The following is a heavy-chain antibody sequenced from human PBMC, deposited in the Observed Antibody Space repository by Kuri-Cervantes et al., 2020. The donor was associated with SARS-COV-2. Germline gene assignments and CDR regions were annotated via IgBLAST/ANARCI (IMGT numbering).Heavy chain of an antibody. Sequence: GESLKISCRGSGYSFTSYWIAWVRQLPGKGLEWMGIIYPGDPDIRYSPSFQGQVTISADKSISTAYLQWSSLKASDTAMYYCARILSSYDSWSGYDAFDTWGQATMATVSS. D-gene: IGHD3-3*01. V-gene: IGHV5-51*01. CDR2: IYPGDPDI. J-gene: IGHJ3*02. CDR1: GYSFTSYW. CDR3: ARILSSYDSWSGYDAFDT.